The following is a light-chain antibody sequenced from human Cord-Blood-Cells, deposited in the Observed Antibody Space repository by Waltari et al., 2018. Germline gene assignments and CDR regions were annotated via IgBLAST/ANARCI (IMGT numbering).Light chain of an antibody. Sequence: QTALTQPPSASGSPGPSVPLSSTGTSSDVGGYNYISWYQQHPGKAPKLMIYEVSKRPSGVPDRFSGSKSGNTAALTVSGLQAEDEADYYCSSYAGSNNWVFGGGTKLTVL. CDR1: SSDVGGYNY. CDR3: SSYAGSNNWV. V-gene: IGLV2-8*01. CDR2: EVS. J-gene: IGLJ3*02.